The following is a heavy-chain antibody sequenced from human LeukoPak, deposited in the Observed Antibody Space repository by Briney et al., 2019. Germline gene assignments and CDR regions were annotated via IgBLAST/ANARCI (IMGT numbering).Heavy chain of an antibody. CDR1: GYTFTSYG. D-gene: IGHD6-6*01. CDR2: ISAYNGNT. J-gene: IGHJ5*02. V-gene: IGHV1-18*01. Sequence: GASVKVSCKASGYTFTSYGISWVRQAPGQGLEWMGWISAYNGNTNYAQKLQGRVTMTTDTSTSTAYMELRSLRSDDTAVYYCARDQESNPSSSSRSWFDPWGQGTLVTVSS. CDR3: ARDQESNPSSSSRSWFDP.